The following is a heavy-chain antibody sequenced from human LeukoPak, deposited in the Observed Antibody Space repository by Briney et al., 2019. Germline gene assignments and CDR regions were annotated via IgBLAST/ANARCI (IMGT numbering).Heavy chain of an antibody. D-gene: IGHD3-16*02. CDR2: ISYDGSNK. V-gene: IGHV3-30-3*01. CDR1: GFTFSSYA. Sequence: GRSLRLSCAASGFTFSSYAMHWVRQAPGKGLEWVAVISYDGSNKYYADSVKGRFTISRDNSKNTLYLQMNSLRAEDTAVYYRGVIVCSGSPFDYWGQGTLVTVSS. J-gene: IGHJ4*02. CDR3: GVIVCSGSPFDY.